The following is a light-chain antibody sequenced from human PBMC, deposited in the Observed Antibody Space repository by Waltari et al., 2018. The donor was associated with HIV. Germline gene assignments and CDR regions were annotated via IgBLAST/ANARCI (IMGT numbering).Light chain of an antibody. CDR2: HDG. V-gene: IGLV3-25*03. CDR3: QSADSSHTI. Sequence: YDFTQAPSVSVYPGQTAKITCSGDALPKHFVSWYRQRPGQAPMIIIFHDGERPSGTPTRFSASTSGTTATLTISEVQAQDEADYYCQSADSSHTIFGGGTKLTVL. CDR1: ALPKHF. J-gene: IGLJ2*01.